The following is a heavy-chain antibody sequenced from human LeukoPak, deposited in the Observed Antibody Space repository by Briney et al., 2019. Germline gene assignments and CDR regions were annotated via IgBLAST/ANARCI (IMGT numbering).Heavy chain of an antibody. CDR2: INDGNGNT. CDR1: GYTFTSYA. D-gene: IGHD2-2*01. J-gene: IGHJ4*02. CDR3: ARDVRGVPSAEY. V-gene: IGHV1-3*01. Sequence: PWASVRLSCTASGYTFTSYAMHWVRQAPGQGLEWMAWINDGNGNTNYAEKFQGRVTISRDTSASTAYMEMSSLRSEDTAVYYCARDVRGVPSAEYWGQGTLVTVSS.